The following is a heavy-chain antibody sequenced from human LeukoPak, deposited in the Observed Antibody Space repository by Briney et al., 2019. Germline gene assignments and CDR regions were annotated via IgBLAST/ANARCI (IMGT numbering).Heavy chain of an antibody. J-gene: IGHJ4*02. D-gene: IGHD5-12*01. CDR1: GFTFGDYA. CDR2: IRSKAYGGTT. CDR3: TRGVSVATILIDY. Sequence: GGSLRLSCTASGFTFGDYAISWVRQAPGKGLEWVGFIRSKAYGGTTEYAASVKGRFTISRDDSKSIAYLQMNSLKTEDTAVYYCTRGVSVATILIDYWGQGTLVTVSS. V-gene: IGHV3-49*04.